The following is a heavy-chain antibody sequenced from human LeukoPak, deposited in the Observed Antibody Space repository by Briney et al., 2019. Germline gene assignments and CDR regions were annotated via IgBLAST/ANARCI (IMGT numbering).Heavy chain of an antibody. CDR3: ARQQGLQNLNFDY. CDR2: ISAYNGNT. CDR1: GYTFTSYG. V-gene: IGHV1-18*01. Sequence: GASVKVSCKASGYTFTSYGISWVRQAPGQGLEWMGWISAYNGNTNYAQKLQGRVTMTTDTSTSTAYMELSSLSPEDTAVYYCARQQGLQNLNFDYWGQGTLVTVSS. D-gene: IGHD4-11*01. J-gene: IGHJ4*02.